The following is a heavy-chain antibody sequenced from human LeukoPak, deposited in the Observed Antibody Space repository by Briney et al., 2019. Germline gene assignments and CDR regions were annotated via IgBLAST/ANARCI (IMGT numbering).Heavy chain of an antibody. CDR1: GYTFTDYY. Sequence: ASVKVSCKASGYTFTDYYMHWVRQAPGQGLEWMGWINPNSGGTNYAQKFQGRVTMTRDTSISTAYMELSRLRSDDTSVYYCARTRDPHDYWGQGTPVTVSS. CDR2: INPNSGGT. J-gene: IGHJ4*02. CDR3: ARTRDPHDY. V-gene: IGHV1-2*02.